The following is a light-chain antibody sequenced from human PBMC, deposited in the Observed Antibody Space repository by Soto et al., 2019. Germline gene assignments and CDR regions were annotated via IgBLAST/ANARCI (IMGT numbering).Light chain of an antibody. CDR1: SSDVGGYNY. V-gene: IGLV2-14*01. CDR3: SSYTSSSSVL. J-gene: IGLJ2*01. Sequence: QSVLTQPASVSGSPGQSITISCTGTSSDVGGYNYVSWYQQHPGKAPKLIIYDVSNRPSGVSNRFSGSKSGNTASLTISGIQAEDEADYFCSSYTSSSSVLFGGGTKLTVL. CDR2: DVS.